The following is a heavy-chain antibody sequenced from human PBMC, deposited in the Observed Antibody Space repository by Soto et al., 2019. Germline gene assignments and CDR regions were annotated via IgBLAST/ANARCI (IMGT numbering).Heavy chain of an antibody. Sequence: ASVKASCKGFGYSFMKYGINWVRQAPGQGLEWVGWISPYSGYTHSAQKFHGRLTLTTDTAASTAYMELRILGSADTALYYCAREASVLIPAAQPSRFDSWGQGTLVTVSS. J-gene: IGHJ4*02. CDR1: GYSFMKYG. CDR3: AREASVLIPAAQPSRFDS. CDR2: ISPYSGYT. V-gene: IGHV1-18*01. D-gene: IGHD2-2*01.